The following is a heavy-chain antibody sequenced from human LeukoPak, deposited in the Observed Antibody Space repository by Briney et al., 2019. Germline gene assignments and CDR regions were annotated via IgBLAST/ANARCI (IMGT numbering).Heavy chain of an antibody. CDR1: GYTFTAYY. CDR2: VNPNNGAT. Sequence: GASVKVSCKASGYTFTAYYIHWLRQAPGQGLEWMGWVNPNNGATMYAQKFQGRVTMTRDTSISTAYIDVSRLLSDDTAVYYCARADELGDHHIDSWGQGTLVTVSS. D-gene: IGHD2-21*02. CDR3: ARADELGDHHIDS. V-gene: IGHV1-2*02. J-gene: IGHJ4*02.